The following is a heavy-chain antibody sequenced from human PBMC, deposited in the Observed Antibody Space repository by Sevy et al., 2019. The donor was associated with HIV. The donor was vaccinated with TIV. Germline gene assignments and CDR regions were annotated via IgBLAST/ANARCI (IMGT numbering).Heavy chain of an antibody. V-gene: IGHV3-53*01. CDR2: IYSGGST. CDR3: ARDNIVDCSGGSCYFYRWFDP. CDR1: GFTVSSNY. Sequence: GGSLRLSCAASGFTVSSNYMSWVRQAPGKGLEWVSVIYSGGSTYYADSVKGRFTISRDNSKNTLYLQMNSRRAEDTAVYYCARDNIVDCSGGSCYFYRWFDPWGQGTLVTVSS. J-gene: IGHJ5*02. D-gene: IGHD2-15*01.